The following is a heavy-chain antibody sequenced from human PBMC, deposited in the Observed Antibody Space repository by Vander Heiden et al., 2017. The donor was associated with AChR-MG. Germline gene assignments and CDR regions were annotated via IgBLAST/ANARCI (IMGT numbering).Heavy chain of an antibody. CDR3: THIPWFGDPDY. Sequence: QITLKESGPTLVKPALTLTLTCSFSGFSLNTSGVAVGWIRQPPGKALEWLAVIHWNGYKVYSPYLKGRLTITRDNSKKQVVLTMTNMDPVDTATYYCTHIPWFGDPDYWGQGLLVTVSS. D-gene: IGHD3-10*01. V-gene: IGHV2-5*01. CDR2: IHWNGYK. CDR1: GFSLNTSGVA. J-gene: IGHJ4*02.